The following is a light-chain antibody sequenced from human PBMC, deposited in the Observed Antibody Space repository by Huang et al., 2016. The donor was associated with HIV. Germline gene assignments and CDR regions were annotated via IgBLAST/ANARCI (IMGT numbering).Light chain of an antibody. CDR3: QQYATSPYT. CDR2: GAS. V-gene: IGKV3-20*01. CDR1: QSVSTSF. J-gene: IGKJ2*01. Sequence: DIVLTQSPGTLCLSPGERATLSCRSSQSVSTSFLAWYQQKPGQAPRLLIYGASSRATGVPDRFSGSGSGTDFTLTINSLEPEDFAVYYCQQYATSPYTFGQGTKLEIK.